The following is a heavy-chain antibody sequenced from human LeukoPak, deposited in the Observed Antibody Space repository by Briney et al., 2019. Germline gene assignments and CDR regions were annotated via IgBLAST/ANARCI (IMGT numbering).Heavy chain of an antibody. CDR3: ARRAAVAAAGTRYYYMDV. D-gene: IGHD6-13*01. CDR2: INHSGST. J-gene: IGHJ6*03. V-gene: IGHV4-34*01. Sequence: SETLSLTCAVYGGSFSGYYWSWIRQPPGKGLEWIGEINHSGSTNYNPSLKSRVTISVDTSKNQFSLKLSSVTAADTAVYYCARRAAVAAAGTRYYYMDVWGKGTTVTISS. CDR1: GGSFSGYY.